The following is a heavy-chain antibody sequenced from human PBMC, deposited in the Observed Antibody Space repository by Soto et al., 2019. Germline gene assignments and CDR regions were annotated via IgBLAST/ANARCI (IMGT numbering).Heavy chain of an antibody. V-gene: IGHV2-5*02. D-gene: IGHD6-13*01. J-gene: IGHJ4*02. CDR1: GFSLSTSGVG. CDR3: AHIIVPNSIAAAGTSRGYFDY. Sequence: QITLKEAGPTLVKPTQTLTLTCTFSGFSLSTSGVGVGWIRQPPGKALEWLALIYWDDDKRYSPSLKSRLTITKDTSKNQVVLTMTNMDPVDTATYYCAHIIVPNSIAAAGTSRGYFDYWGQGTLVTVSS. CDR2: IYWDDDK.